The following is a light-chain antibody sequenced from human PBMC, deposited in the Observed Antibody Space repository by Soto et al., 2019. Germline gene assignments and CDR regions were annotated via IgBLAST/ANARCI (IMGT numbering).Light chain of an antibody. J-gene: IGLJ1*01. CDR2: NNN. Sequence: QSVLTQPPSVSGAPGQRVTISCTGSSSNIGAGYDVHWYQQLPGTAPTLLIYNNNNRPSGVPGRFSGSKSGTSASLAITGLQAEDEADYYCQSYDSSLSGYVFGTGTKLTVL. CDR1: SSNIGAGYD. CDR3: QSYDSSLSGYV. V-gene: IGLV1-40*01.